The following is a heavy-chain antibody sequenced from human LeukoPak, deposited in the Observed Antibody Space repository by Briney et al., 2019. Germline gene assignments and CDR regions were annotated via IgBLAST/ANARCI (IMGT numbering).Heavy chain of an antibody. CDR2: IYTSGGT. J-gene: IGHJ4*02. V-gene: IGHV4-4*07. Sequence: SETLSLTCTVSGDSISSNYWSWIRQPPGKGLEWIGRIYTSGGTVYNPSLKSRVTMSVDTSKNQFSLKLSSVTAADTAVYYCARGVFYYDTSGRGYYFDYWGQGTLVTVSS. CDR1: GDSISSNY. D-gene: IGHD3-22*01. CDR3: ARGVFYYDTSGRGYYFDY.